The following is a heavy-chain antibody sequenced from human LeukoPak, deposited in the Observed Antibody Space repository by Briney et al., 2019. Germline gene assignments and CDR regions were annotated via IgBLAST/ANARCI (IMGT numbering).Heavy chain of an antibody. D-gene: IGHD4-17*01. CDR3: ARVKDIVGDYVWETYYFDY. Sequence: ASVKVSCKASGYTFTGYYMHWVRQAPGQGLEWMGWINPNSGGTNYAQKFQGRVTMTRDTSISTAYMELSRLRSDDTAVYYCARVKDIVGDYVWETYYFDYWGQGTLVTVSS. CDR1: GYTFTGYY. V-gene: IGHV1-2*02. CDR2: INPNSGGT. J-gene: IGHJ4*02.